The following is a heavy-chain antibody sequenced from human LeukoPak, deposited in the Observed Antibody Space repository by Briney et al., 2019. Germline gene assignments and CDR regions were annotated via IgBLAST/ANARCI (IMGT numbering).Heavy chain of an antibody. CDR1: GLTFSSYS. CDR3: AKDAAGPEY. J-gene: IGHJ4*02. V-gene: IGHV3-23*01. CDR2: ISASGGDT. D-gene: IGHD6-13*01. Sequence: GGSLRLSCVVSGLTFSSYSMSWVRQAPGKGLDWVSGISASGGDTWYPDSVKGRFTISRDNSTNTLFLQMSSLRVEDTAMYYCAKDAAGPEYWGQGTLVTVSS.